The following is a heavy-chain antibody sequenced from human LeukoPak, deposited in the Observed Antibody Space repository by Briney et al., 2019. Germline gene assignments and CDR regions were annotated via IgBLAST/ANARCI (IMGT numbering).Heavy chain of an antibody. CDR1: GYTFTGYY. J-gene: IGHJ4*02. CDR2: INPNSGGT. Sequence: GASVKVSCKASGYTFTGYYMHWVRQAPGQGLEWMGWINPNSGGTNYAQKFQGWVAMTRDTSISTAYMELSRLRSDDTAVYYCARSKGDIAMVYYFDYWGQGTLVTVSS. D-gene: IGHD5-18*01. V-gene: IGHV1-2*04. CDR3: ARSKGDIAMVYYFDY.